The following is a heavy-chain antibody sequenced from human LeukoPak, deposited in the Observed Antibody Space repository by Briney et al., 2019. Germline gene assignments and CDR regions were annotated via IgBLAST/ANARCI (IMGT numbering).Heavy chain of an antibody. CDR1: GFTFTNYG. V-gene: IGHV3-30*18. CDR2: ISYDGSTK. CDR3: AKEVTRMVALES. D-gene: IGHD3-22*01. J-gene: IGHJ5*02. Sequence: GGSLRLSCAASGFTFTNYGMHWVRQAPGKGLEWVAVISYDGSTKYYADSVKGRFTISRDNSKNTLYLQMNSLRAEDTAVYYCAKEVTRMVALESWGQGPWSPSPQ.